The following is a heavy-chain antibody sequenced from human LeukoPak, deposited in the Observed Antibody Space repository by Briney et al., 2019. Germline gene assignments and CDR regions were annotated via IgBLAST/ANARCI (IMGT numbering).Heavy chain of an antibody. V-gene: IGHV4-39*01. D-gene: IGHD6-19*01. J-gene: IGHJ4*02. CDR3: ARGYSSAWHFDY. CDR1: GGSISSRSYY. CDR2: MYYSGNT. Sequence: KTSETLSLTCTVSGGSISSRSYYWGWIRQPPGKGLEWIGSMYYSGNTYYNPSLKSRVTISVDTSKNQFSLKLSSVTAADTAVYYCARGYSSAWHFDYWGQGTLVTVSS.